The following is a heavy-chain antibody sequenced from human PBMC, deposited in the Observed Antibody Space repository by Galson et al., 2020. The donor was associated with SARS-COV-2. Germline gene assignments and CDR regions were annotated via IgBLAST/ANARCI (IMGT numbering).Heavy chain of an antibody. Sequence: ASVKVSCKASGYTFTSYGISWVRQAPGQGLEWMGWISAYNGNTNYAQKLQGRVTMTTDTSTSTAYMELRSLRSDDTAVYYCARSPHTSDIVVVPADYWGQGTLVTVSS. CDR2: ISAYNGNT. V-gene: IGHV1-18*01. J-gene: IGHJ4*02. CDR1: GYTFTSYG. CDR3: ARSPHTSDIVVVPADY. D-gene: IGHD2-2*01.